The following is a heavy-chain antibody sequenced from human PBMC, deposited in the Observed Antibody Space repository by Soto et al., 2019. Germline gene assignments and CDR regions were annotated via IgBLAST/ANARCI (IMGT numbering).Heavy chain of an antibody. J-gene: IGHJ5*01. CDR1: GYNFTAFW. CDR3: ARVHKNWFDS. Sequence: PGESLKISCKASGYNFTAFWIHWVRQMPGKGLEWLGKIDPSDSYTNYSPSLEGHVTISTDNSIATAYLQWSSLRASDTALYFCARVHKNWFDSWAQGTMVTVSS. V-gene: IGHV5-10-1*01. CDR2: IDPSDSYT.